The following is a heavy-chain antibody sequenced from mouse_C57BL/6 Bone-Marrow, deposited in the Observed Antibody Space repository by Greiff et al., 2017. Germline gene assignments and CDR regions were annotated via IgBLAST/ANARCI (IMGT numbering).Heavy chain of an antibody. Sequence: QVQLQQSGAELVRPGTSVKVSCKASGYAFTNYLIEWVKQRPGQGLEWIGVINPGSGGTNYNEKFKGKATLTADKSSSTTYMQLSSLTSEDSAVYFCASSGTAQATGDYWGQGTTLTVSS. CDR2: INPGSGGT. D-gene: IGHD3-2*02. CDR3: ASSGTAQATGDY. J-gene: IGHJ2*01. CDR1: GYAFTNYL. V-gene: IGHV1-54*01.